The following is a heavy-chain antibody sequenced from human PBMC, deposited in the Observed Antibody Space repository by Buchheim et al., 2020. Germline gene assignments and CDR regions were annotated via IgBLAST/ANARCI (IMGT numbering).Heavy chain of an antibody. J-gene: IGHJ6*02. V-gene: IGHV3-48*01. CDR3: ARDRYYDIPGGTGSMDV. CDR1: GFTFSSYS. Sequence: EVQLVESGGGLVQPGGSLRLSCAASGFTFSSYSMNWVRQAPGKGLEWVSYISSSSGTIYYADSVKGRFTISRDNAKNSLYLQMNSLRAEDTAVYYCARDRYYDIPGGTGSMDVWGQGTT. CDR2: ISSSSGTI. D-gene: IGHD3-22*01.